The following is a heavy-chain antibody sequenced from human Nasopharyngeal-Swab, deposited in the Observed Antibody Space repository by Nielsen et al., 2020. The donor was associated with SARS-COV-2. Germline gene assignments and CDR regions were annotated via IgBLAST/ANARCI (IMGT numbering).Heavy chain of an antibody. D-gene: IGHD4-23*01. Sequence: GGSLKISCAASRFTLSSYAMHWIRPAPGKGLGGVAVISYDGSNKYYADSVKGRFTISRDNSKNTLYLQMNSLRAEDTAVYYCARDYGGNLGFWGQGTMVTVSS. J-gene: IGHJ3*01. V-gene: IGHV3-30-3*01. CDR1: RFTLSSYA. CDR3: ARDYGGNLGF. CDR2: ISYDGSNK.